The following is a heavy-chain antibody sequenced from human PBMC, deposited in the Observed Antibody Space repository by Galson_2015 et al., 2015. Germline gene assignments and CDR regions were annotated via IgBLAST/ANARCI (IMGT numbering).Heavy chain of an antibody. V-gene: IGHV3-43*01. Sequence: SLRLSCAASGFTFDDYTMHWVRHAPGKGLEWVSLISWDGGSTYYADSVKGRFTISRDNSKNSLYLQMNSLRTEDTALDYCAKDWCGGSTSCGVFDYWGQGTLVTVSS. CDR3: AKDWCGGSTSCGVFDY. CDR2: ISWDGGST. J-gene: IGHJ4*02. D-gene: IGHD2-2*01. CDR1: GFTFDDYT.